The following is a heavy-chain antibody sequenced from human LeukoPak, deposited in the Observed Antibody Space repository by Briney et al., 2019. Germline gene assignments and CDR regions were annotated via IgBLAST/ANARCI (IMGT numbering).Heavy chain of an antibody. V-gene: IGHV1-2*02. D-gene: IGHD6-19*01. CDR1: GYTLTGYY. Sequence: ASVKVSCKASGYTLTGYYMHWVRQAPGQGLEWMGWINPNSGGTNYAQKFQGRVTMTRDTSISTAYMELSRLRSDDTAVYYCARATTSGWYVDLDYWGQGTLVTVSS. CDR3: ARATTSGWYVDLDY. J-gene: IGHJ4*02. CDR2: INPNSGGT.